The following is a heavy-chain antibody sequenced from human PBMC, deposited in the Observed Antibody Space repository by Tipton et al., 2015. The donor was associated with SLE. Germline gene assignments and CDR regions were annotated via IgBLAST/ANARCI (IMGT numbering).Heavy chain of an antibody. V-gene: IGHV3-11*01. J-gene: IGHJ3*02. Sequence: SLRLSCAASGFTFSDYYMSWIRQAPGKGLEWVSYISSSGSTIYYADSVKGRFTISMDNAKNSLYLQMNSLRAEDTAVYYCARDGWIGPGAVAKKDAFDIWGQGTMVTVSS. D-gene: IGHD6-19*01. CDR2: ISSSGSTI. CDR1: GFTFSDYY. CDR3: ARDGWIGPGAVAKKDAFDI.